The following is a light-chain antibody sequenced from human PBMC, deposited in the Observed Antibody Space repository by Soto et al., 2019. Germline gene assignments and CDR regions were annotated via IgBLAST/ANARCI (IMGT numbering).Light chain of an antibody. CDR1: QSVSSN. CDR2: GAS. J-gene: IGKJ4*01. V-gene: IGKV3-15*01. Sequence: EIVMTQSPATLSVSPGERATLSCRASQSVSSNLAWYQQKPGQAPRILIYGASTRATGIPARFSGSWSGTEFTLTISSLQSEDFAVYYCQQYNNWPPLTFGGGTKVEIK. CDR3: QQYNNWPPLT.